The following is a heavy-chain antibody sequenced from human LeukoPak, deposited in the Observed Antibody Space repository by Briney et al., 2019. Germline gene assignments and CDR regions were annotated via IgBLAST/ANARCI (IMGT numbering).Heavy chain of an antibody. J-gene: IGHJ4*02. CDR3: AKGLTGGYSYGYGIDY. V-gene: IGHV3-30*02. D-gene: IGHD5-18*01. Sequence: GGSLRLSCAASGFTFSSYGMHWVRQAPGKGLVWVAFIRYDGSNKYYADSVKGRFTISRDNSKNTLYLQMNSLRAEDTAVYYCAKGLTGGYSYGYGIDYWGQGTLVTVSS. CDR2: IRYDGSNK. CDR1: GFTFSSYG.